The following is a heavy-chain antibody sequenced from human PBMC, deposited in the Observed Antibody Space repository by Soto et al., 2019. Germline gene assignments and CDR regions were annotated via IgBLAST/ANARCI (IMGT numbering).Heavy chain of an antibody. CDR3: ARASYFRPSGSYYFVS. CDR2: VYSNGNT. V-gene: IGHV4-31*03. J-gene: IGHJ4*02. CDR1: DDSLTANKYA. D-gene: IGHD3-10*01. Sequence: QVQLQESGPGLVKPSQTLSLTCTVSDDSLTANKYAWTWIRQNPEKGLEWIGYVYSNGNTRSSPSLQSRVSMSVDTSKSHFSLRLSSVTAADTAVYFCARASYFRPSGSYYFVSWGQGTLVTVSS.